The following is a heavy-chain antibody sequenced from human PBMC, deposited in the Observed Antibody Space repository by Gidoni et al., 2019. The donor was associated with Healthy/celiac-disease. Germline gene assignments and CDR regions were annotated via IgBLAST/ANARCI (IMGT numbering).Heavy chain of an antibody. Sequence: QVQLQESGPGLVKPSQTLSLTCPVSGGSISSGGYSWSWIRQHPGKGLEWIGYIYYSGSTYYNPSLKSRVTISVDTSKNQFSLKLSSVTAADTAVYYCARVRGSRSSYFDYWGQGTLVTVSS. D-gene: IGHD3-10*01. CDR3: ARVRGSRSSYFDY. CDR2: IYYSGST. J-gene: IGHJ4*02. V-gene: IGHV4-31*03. CDR1: GGSISSGGYS.